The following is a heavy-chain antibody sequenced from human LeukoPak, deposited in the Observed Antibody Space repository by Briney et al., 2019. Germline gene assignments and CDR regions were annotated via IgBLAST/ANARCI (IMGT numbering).Heavy chain of an antibody. Sequence: SGGSLRLSCAASGFTFSSYGMHWVRQAPGEGLEWVAFIRYDGSNKYYADSVKGRFTISRDNSKNTLYLQMNSLRAEDTAVYYSAKDKGFYSSSWYGGPDYWGQGTLVTVSS. J-gene: IGHJ4*02. CDR2: IRYDGSNK. D-gene: IGHD6-13*01. V-gene: IGHV3-30*02. CDR1: GFTFSSYG. CDR3: AKDKGFYSSSWYGGPDY.